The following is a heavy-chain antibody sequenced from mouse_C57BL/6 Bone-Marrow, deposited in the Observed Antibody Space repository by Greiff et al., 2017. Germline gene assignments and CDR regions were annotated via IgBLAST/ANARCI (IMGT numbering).Heavy chain of an antibody. J-gene: IGHJ4*01. D-gene: IGHD4-1*01. CDR2: ISSGGSYT. CDR1: GFTFSSYG. V-gene: IGHV5-6*01. CDR3: ASLTGTSMDY. Sequence: EVMLVESGGDLVKPGGSLKLSCAASGFTFSSYGMSWVRQTPDKRLEWVATISSGGSYTYYPDSVKGRFTISRDNAKNTLYLQMSSLKSEDTAMYYCASLTGTSMDYWGQGTSVTVSS.